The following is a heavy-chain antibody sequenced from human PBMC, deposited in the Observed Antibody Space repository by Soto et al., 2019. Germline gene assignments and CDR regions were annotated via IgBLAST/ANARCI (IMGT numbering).Heavy chain of an antibody. CDR2: IYSGGST. D-gene: IGHD1-26*01. V-gene: IGHV3-53*01. Sequence: PGGSLRLSCAASGFTVSSNYMSWVRQAPGKGLEWVSVIYSGGSTYYADSVKGRFTISRDNSKNTLYLQMNSLRAEDTAVYCCARDWVIVGATKSAFDIWGQGTMVTVSS. CDR3: ARDWVIVGATKSAFDI. CDR1: GFTVSSNY. J-gene: IGHJ3*02.